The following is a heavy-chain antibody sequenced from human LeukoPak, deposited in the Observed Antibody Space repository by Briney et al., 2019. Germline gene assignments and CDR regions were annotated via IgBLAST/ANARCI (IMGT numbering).Heavy chain of an antibody. J-gene: IGHJ3*02. D-gene: IGHD4-17*01. CDR3: ATSTVTRRNDAFDM. Sequence: PGGSQRLSCAASGFTFSSYAMSWVRQAPGEGLEWVSAISGSGSSTYYADSVKGRFTISRDNSKNTLYLQMNSLRAEDTAVYYCATSTVTRRNDAFDMWGQGTTVTVSS. CDR1: GFTFSSYA. V-gene: IGHV3-23*01. CDR2: ISGSGSST.